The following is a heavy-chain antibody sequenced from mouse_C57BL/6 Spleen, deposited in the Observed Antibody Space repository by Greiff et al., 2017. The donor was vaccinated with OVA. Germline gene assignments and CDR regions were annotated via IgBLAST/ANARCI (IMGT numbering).Heavy chain of an antibody. V-gene: IGHV5-4*01. J-gene: IGHJ1*03. Sequence: EVQGVESGGGLVKPGGSLKLSCAASGFTFSSYAMSWVRQTPEKRLEWVATISDGGSYTYYPDNVKGRFTISRDNAKNNLYLQMSHLKSEDTAMYYCAREGGLLLRYFDVWGTGTTVTVSS. CDR1: GFTFSSYA. D-gene: IGHD1-1*01. CDR2: ISDGGSYT. CDR3: AREGGLLLRYFDV.